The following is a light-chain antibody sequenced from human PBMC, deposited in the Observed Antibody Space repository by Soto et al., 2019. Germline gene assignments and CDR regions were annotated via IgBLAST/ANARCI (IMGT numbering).Light chain of an antibody. CDR1: QSISSN. CDR2: GAS. CDR3: QQYNNWPPLYT. J-gene: IGKJ2*01. Sequence: EIVMTQSPATLSMSPGERATLSCRASQSISSNLAWYQQKPGQAPRLLIYGASTRATGIPARFSGSWSGTDFALTISSLQSEDFAIFYCQQYNNWPPLYTFGQGTKLENK. V-gene: IGKV3-15*01.